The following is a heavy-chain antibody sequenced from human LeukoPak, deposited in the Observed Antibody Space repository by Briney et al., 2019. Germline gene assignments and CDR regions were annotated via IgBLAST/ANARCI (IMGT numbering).Heavy chain of an antibody. D-gene: IGHD6-13*01. Sequence: ASVKVSCKTSGYTFTDYYIHWVRQVPGQGPEWMGWINPYSGGTNYSQRFRGRVTMTRDTSISTAYMELSRLRSDDTAVYYCAIAAAGTRYFQHWGQGTLVTVSS. V-gene: IGHV1-2*02. J-gene: IGHJ1*01. CDR2: INPYSGGT. CDR3: AIAAAGTRYFQH. CDR1: GYTFTDYY.